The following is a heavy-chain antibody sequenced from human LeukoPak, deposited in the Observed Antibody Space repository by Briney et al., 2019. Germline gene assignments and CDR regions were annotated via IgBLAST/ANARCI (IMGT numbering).Heavy chain of an antibody. D-gene: IGHD6-19*01. CDR3: ARVRQAGGWSSPLDY. V-gene: IGHV1-69*13. Sequence: SVKVSCKASGGTFSSYAISWVRQAPGLGLEWMGGIIPIFGTANYAQKFQGRVTITADESTSTAYMELSSLRSEDTAVYYCARVRQAGGWSSPLDYWGQGTLVTVSS. J-gene: IGHJ4*02. CDR2: IIPIFGTA. CDR1: GGTFSSYA.